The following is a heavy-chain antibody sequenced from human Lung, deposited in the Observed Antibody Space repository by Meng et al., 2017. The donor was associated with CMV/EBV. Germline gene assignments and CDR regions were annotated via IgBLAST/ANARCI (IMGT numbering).Heavy chain of an antibody. CDR2: IYWDGVET. D-gene: IGHD5-24*01. V-gene: IGHV3-23*03. J-gene: IGHJ4*02. Sequence: GGSLRLXCATSGFTLSSHAMSWVRQAPGKGLEWVSVIYWDGVETYYADSVRGRFTTFRDNSKNMVSLQMNSLRAEDTAVYYCAKDDNGYTGEGGYWGQGTLVTVSS. CDR3: AKDDNGYTGEGGY. CDR1: GFTLSSHA.